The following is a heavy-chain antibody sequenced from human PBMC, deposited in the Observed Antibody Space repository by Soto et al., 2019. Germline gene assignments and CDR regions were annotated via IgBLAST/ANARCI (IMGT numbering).Heavy chain of an antibody. CDR2: FDPEDGET. J-gene: IGHJ4*02. CDR3: ATDSTIAAAGTGLASFYY. CDR1: GYTLTEVS. V-gene: IGHV1-24*01. D-gene: IGHD6-13*01. Sequence: ASVKVSCKVSGYTLTEVSMHWVRQAPGKGLEWMGGFDPEDGETIYARKFQGRVTMTEDTSTDTAYMELSSLRSEDTAVYYCATDSTIAAAGTGLASFYYWGQGTLVTVSS.